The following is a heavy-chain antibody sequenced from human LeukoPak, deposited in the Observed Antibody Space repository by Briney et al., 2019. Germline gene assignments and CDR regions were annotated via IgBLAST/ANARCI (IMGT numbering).Heavy chain of an antibody. CDR2: ISWNSGSI. Sequence: GGSLRLSCAASGFSFDDYAMHWVRQAPGKGLEWVSGISWNSGSIGYADSVKGRFTISRDNAKNSLYLQMNSLKTEDTAVYYCTTDGGTTELPVAYYYYGMDVWGQGTTVTVSS. V-gene: IGHV3-9*01. CDR1: GFSFDDYA. J-gene: IGHJ6*02. D-gene: IGHD4-17*01. CDR3: TTDGGTTELPVAYYYYGMDV.